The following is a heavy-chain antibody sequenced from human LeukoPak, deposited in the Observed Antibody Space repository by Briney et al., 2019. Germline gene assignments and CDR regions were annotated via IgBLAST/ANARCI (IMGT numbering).Heavy chain of an antibody. CDR1: GFTFSSCS. CDR2: ISSSSSYI. J-gene: IGHJ4*02. V-gene: IGHV3-21*01. D-gene: IGHD2-2*01. Sequence: GGSLRLSCAASGFTFSSCSMNWVRQAPGKGLEWVSSISSSSSYIYYADSVKGRFTISRDNAKNSLYLQMNSLRAEDTAVYYCARTPVGVSAGDYYFDYWGQGTLVAVSS. CDR3: ARTPVGVSAGDYYFDY.